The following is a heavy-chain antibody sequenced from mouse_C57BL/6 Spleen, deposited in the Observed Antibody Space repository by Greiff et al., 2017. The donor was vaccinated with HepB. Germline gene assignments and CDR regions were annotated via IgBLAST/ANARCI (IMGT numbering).Heavy chain of an antibody. Sequence: QVQLQQPGAELVKPGASVKLSCKASGYTFTSYWMHWVKQRPGRGLEWIGRIDPNSGGTKYNEKFKSKATLTVDKPSSTAYMQRSSLTSEDSAVYYCARKNWDEGDWYFDVWGTGTTVTVSS. CDR1: GYTFTSYW. J-gene: IGHJ1*03. CDR2: IDPNSGGT. V-gene: IGHV1-72*01. D-gene: IGHD4-1*01. CDR3: ARKNWDEGDWYFDV.